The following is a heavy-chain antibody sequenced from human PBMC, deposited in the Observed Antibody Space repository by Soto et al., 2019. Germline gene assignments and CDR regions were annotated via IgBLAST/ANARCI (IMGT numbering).Heavy chain of an antibody. D-gene: IGHD2-15*01. CDR1: AYKFTTYF. Sequence: SAKVSFKASAYKFTTYFIHWVRQAPGQGLEWMGMIHPSCDTGYAQKFRGRVTMTIDTSTTTAYMELRNLTSEDTAVYFSVRGYCTTSPCSGDFQFWGQGTLVTVS. J-gene: IGHJ1*01. CDR2: IHPSCDT. CDR3: VRGYCTTSPCSGDFQF. V-gene: IGHV1-46*01.